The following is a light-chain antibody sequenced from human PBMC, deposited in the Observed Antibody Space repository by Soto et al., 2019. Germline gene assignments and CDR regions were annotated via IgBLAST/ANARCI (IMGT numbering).Light chain of an antibody. Sequence: QSALTQPASVSGSPGQSITISCTGTSNDVGGYNYVSWYQQHPGKAPKLMIYDVSNRPSGVYNRFSGSKSGNTASLTISGLQAEDEADYYCSSYTSTNTLHVFGTGTKLTVL. CDR2: DVS. J-gene: IGLJ1*01. CDR1: SNDVGGYNY. V-gene: IGLV2-14*01. CDR3: SSYTSTNTLHV.